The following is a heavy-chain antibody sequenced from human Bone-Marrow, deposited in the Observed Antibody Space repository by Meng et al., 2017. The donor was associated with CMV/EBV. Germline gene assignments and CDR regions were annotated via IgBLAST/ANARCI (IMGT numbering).Heavy chain of an antibody. CDR1: GFTFDDYA. CDR3: ARTVSRDQWLALPH. Sequence: SLKISCAASGFTFDDYAMHWVRQAPGKGLEWVSGISWNSGSIGYADSVKGRFTISRDNAKNSLYLQMNSLRAEDTAVYYCARTVSRDQWLALPHWGQGTLVTASS. CDR2: ISWNSGSI. V-gene: IGHV3-9*01. J-gene: IGHJ4*02. D-gene: IGHD6-19*01.